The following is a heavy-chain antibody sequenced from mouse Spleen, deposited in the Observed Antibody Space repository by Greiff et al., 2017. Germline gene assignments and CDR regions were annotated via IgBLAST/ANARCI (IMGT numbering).Heavy chain of an antibody. Sequence: VQLKESGPGLVKPSQSLSLTCSVTGYSITSGYYWNWIRQFPGNKLEWMGYISYDGSNNYNPSLKNRISITRDTSKNQFFLKLNFVTTEDTATYYCARDKDYDGTLDYWGQGTTLTVSS. CDR1: GYSITSGYY. V-gene: IGHV3-6*01. D-gene: IGHD2-4*01. J-gene: IGHJ2*01. CDR2: ISYDGSN. CDR3: ARDKDYDGTLDY.